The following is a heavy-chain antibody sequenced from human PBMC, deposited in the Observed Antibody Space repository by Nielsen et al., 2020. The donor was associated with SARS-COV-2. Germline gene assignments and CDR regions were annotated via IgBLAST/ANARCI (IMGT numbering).Heavy chain of an antibody. CDR3: ARDGDVSDGMAAYYYGMDV. V-gene: IGHV1-18*01. CDR2: ISTYNGDT. CDR1: GYTFSSHD. D-gene: IGHD5-24*01. Sequence: ASVMVSCKASGYTFSSHDISWVRQAPGQGLEWMGWISTYNGDTNYAQKFQGRVAMTTDTSTSTAYMELGSLRSDDTAVYYCARDGDVSDGMAAYYYGMDVWGQGTTVTVSS. J-gene: IGHJ6*02.